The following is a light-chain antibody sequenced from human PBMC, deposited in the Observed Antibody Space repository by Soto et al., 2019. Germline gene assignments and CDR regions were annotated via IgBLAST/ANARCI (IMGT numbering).Light chain of an antibody. CDR2: EVS. J-gene: IGLJ2*01. CDR3: RSYTRSSTLVV. V-gene: IGLV2-14*01. Sequence: QSALTQPASVSGSPGQSITISCTGTSSDVGGYNYVSWYQQHPGKAPKLMIYEVSNRPSGVSNRFSGSKSGNTASLTISGLQAEDEADYYCRSYTRSSTLVVFGGGTNLPVL. CDR1: SSDVGGYNY.